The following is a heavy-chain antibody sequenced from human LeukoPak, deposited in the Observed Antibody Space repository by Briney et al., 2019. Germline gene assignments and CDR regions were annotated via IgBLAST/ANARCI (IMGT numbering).Heavy chain of an antibody. Sequence: PGGSLRLSCAASGFTFSRYGMHWVRQAPGKGLEWVALIWYDGSNKYYVDSVKGRFTISRGNSKSTLYLQMSSLRAEDTAVYYCATDYGGTVTNTGGFDSWGQGTLATASS. J-gene: IGHJ4*02. V-gene: IGHV3-33*01. D-gene: IGHD4-17*01. CDR3: ATDYGGTVTNTGGFDS. CDR2: IWYDGSNK. CDR1: GFTFSRYG.